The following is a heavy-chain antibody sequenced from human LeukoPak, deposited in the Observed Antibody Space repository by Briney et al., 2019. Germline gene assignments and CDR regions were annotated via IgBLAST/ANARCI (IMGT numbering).Heavy chain of an antibody. V-gene: IGHV4-30-2*01. J-gene: IGHJ6*02. CDR1: GGSISSGGYY. Sequence: SETLSLTCTVSGGSISSGGYYWSWIRQPPGKGLEWIGYIYHSGSTYYNPSLKSRVTMSVDTSKSQFSLRLRSVTAADTAVYYCARDKAGTMVRGVINGMDVWGQGTTVTVSS. CDR2: IYHSGST. CDR3: ARDKAGTMVRGVINGMDV. D-gene: IGHD3-10*01.